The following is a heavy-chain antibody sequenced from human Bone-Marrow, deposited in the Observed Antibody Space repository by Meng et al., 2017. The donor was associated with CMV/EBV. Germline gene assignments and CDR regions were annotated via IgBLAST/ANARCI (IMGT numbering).Heavy chain of an antibody. J-gene: IGHJ5*02. V-gene: IGHV4-59*01. CDR1: GGSISSYY. CDR2: IYYSGST. CDR3: ARQRPLYSSSKVGWFDP. Sequence: GSLRLSCTVSGGSISSYYWSWIRQPPGEGLEWIGYIYYSGSTNYNPSLKSRVTISVDTSKNQFSLKLSTVTAADTAVYDCARQRPLYSSSKVGWFDPWGQGTLVTVSS. D-gene: IGHD6-13*01.